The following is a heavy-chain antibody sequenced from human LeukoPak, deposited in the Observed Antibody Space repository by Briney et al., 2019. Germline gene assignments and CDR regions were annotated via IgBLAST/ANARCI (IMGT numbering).Heavy chain of an antibody. CDR3: ARVPPRPYYDFWSSHYYMDV. CDR1: GFTFSSYS. CDR2: ISSSSSYI. D-gene: IGHD3-3*01. Sequence: GGSLRLSCAASGFTFSSYSMNWVRQAPGKGLEGVSSISSSSSYIYYADSVKGRFTISRDNAKNSLYLQMNSLRAEDTAVYYCARVPPRPYYDFWSSHYYMDVWGKGTTVTVSS. V-gene: IGHV3-21*01. J-gene: IGHJ6*03.